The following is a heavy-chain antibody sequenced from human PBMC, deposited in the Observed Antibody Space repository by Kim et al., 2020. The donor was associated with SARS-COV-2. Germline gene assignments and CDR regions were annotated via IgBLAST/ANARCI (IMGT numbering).Heavy chain of an antibody. V-gene: IGHV3-11*01. CDR3: ASHSRGSSDAPDY. CDR2: ISGRGSTR. CDR1: GFAFRDNF. Sequence: GGSLRLSCAASGFAFRDNFMSWIRQAPGKGLEWLSSISGRGSTRFYADSATRRFSTSRDNAKNALFLQMNSLRVEDTAVYFCASHSRGSSDAPDYWGQGTLVTVSS. D-gene: IGHD2-21*01. J-gene: IGHJ4*02.